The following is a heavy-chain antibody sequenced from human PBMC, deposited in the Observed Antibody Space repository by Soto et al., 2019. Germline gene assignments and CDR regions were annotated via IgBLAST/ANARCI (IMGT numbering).Heavy chain of an antibody. CDR2: ISTLNGNT. CDR1: GYDYVTYA. J-gene: IGHJ6*02. CDR3: ARRVQVWLPDYYGMDV. D-gene: IGHD5-18*01. V-gene: IGHV1-18*01. Sequence: QAQLVQSGAEVKKPGASVNVSCKASGYDYVTYAITGVRQRPGQGLEWMGWISTLNGNTNYAQNFQGRVTMTTDTSTRIVHLELRSLRSDDTAVYYGARRVQVWLPDYYGMDVRGQGTTVTVSS.